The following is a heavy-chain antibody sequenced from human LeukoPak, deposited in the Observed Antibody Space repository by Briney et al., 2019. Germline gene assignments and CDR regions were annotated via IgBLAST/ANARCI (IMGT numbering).Heavy chain of an antibody. D-gene: IGHD6-6*01. V-gene: IGHV1-46*01. CDR1: GYTFTYYY. J-gene: IGHJ1*01. CDR2: INPRSGST. Sequence: ASVKVSCKASGYTFTYYYMQWVRQAPGQGLEWMGIINPRSGSTSYAQKFQGRVTMTRDTSTSTVYMDVSSLSSDVTAVYYCATIAASDAEYFQHWGQGTLVTVSS. CDR3: ATIAASDAEYFQH.